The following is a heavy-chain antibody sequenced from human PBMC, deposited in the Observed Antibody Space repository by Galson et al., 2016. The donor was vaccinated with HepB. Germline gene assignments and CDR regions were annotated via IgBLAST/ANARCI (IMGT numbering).Heavy chain of an antibody. D-gene: IGHD3-16*01. CDR1: GFAFSDYY. Sequence: SLRLSCAASGFAFSDYYMSWIRQAPGKGLEWLSHISVSSSSTNYADSVKGRFTISRDNAKKSLYLQMSSLRSEDTAVYYCAEGLNYSVWGTYDVFDIWGQGTMVTVSS. J-gene: IGHJ3*02. V-gene: IGHV3-11*03. CDR2: ISVSSSST. CDR3: AEGLNYSVWGTYDVFDI.